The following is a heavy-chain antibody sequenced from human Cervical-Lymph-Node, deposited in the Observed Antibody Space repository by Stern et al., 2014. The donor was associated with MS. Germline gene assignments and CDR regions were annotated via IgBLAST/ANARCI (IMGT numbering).Heavy chain of an antibody. V-gene: IGHV3-74*01. J-gene: IGHJ4*02. CDR2: INSDGSST. CDR1: GFTFSRYW. Sequence: EVQLVESGGGLVQPGGSLRLSCVASGFTFSRYWMHWVRQAPGKGLVWVSRINSDGSSTSYADSVKGRFTISRDNAKNTVYLQMNSLRAEDTAIYFCATLGGYDTFDYWGQGTLVTVSS. CDR3: ATLGGYDTFDY. D-gene: IGHD5-12*01.